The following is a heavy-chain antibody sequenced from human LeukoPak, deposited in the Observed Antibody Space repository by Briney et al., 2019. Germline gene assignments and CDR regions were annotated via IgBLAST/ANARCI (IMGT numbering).Heavy chain of an antibody. CDR1: GXTFSSXX. Sequence: GXXLXXSXAASGXTFSSXXMSWVRQXXGXXLEWVXNXKQDGSENYYVDSVKGRFTISRDNAKNSLYLQMNSLRAEDTAVYYCARNRYYDILTGYYFFDYWGQGTLVTVSS. J-gene: IGHJ4*02. CDR2: XKQDGSEN. V-gene: IGHV3-7*01. CDR3: ARNRYYDILTGYYFFDY. D-gene: IGHD3-9*01.